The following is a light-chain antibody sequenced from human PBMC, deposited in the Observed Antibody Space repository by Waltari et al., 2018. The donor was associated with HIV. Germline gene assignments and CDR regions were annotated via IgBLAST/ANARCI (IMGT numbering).Light chain of an antibody. CDR3: SSYAGSNNRV. V-gene: IGLV2-8*01. Sequence: QSALTQPPSASGSPGQSVTISCPGTSSDVGGYNEVSWYQQHPGKAPNLMIYEVNKRPSGVPDRFSGSKSGNTASLTVSGLQAEDEADYYCSSYAGSNNRVFGGGTKLTVL. CDR2: EVN. CDR1: SSDVGGYNE. J-gene: IGLJ2*01.